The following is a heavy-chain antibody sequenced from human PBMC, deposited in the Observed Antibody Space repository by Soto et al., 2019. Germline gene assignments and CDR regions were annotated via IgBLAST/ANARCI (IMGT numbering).Heavy chain of an antibody. CDR2: INPNTGGT. D-gene: IGHD2-2*02. V-gene: IGHV1-2*02. J-gene: IGHJ4*02. CDR3: ARDPGGCINTSCYTLYYFDY. CDR1: GYTFTGYY. Sequence: QIQLVQSGAEVKKPGASVKVSCKASGYTFTGYYIHWVRQAPGQGLEWMGWINPNTGGTNYAQKFQGRVTMTRDTSISTAYMELSRLRSDDTAVYYCARDPGGCINTSCYTLYYFDYWGQGTLVTVSS.